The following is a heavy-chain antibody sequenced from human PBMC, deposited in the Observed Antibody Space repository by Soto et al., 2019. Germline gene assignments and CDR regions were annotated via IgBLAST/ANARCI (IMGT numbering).Heavy chain of an antibody. Sequence: GGSLRLSCAASGFTFSSYGMHWVRRAPGKWLEWVAVISYDGSNKYYADSVKGRFTISRDNSKNTLYLQMNSLRAEDTAVYYCAKLPTLYGDYVRDYYYYGMDVWGQGTTVTVSS. D-gene: IGHD4-17*01. CDR2: ISYDGSNK. CDR3: AKLPTLYGDYVRDYYYYGMDV. V-gene: IGHV3-30*18. CDR1: GFTFSSYG. J-gene: IGHJ6*02.